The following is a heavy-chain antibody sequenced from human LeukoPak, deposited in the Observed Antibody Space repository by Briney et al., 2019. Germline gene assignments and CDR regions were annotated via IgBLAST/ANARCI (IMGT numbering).Heavy chain of an antibody. CDR1: GGSISSSSYY. J-gene: IGHJ5*02. Sequence: SETLSLTCTVSGGSISSSSYYWGWIRQPPGKVLEWIGSIYYSGSTYYNPSLKSRVTISVDTSKNQFSLKLSSVTAADTAVYYCARRLWFGELLSLDPWGQGTLVTVSS. CDR3: ARRLWFGELLSLDP. V-gene: IGHV4-39*01. CDR2: IYYSGST. D-gene: IGHD3-10*01.